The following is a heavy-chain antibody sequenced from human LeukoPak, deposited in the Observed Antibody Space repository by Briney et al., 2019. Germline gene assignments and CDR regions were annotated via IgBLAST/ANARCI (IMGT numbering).Heavy chain of an antibody. Sequence: SETLSLTCTVSGGSISSSSYYWGWTRQPPGKGLEWIGSIYYSGSTYYNPSLKSRVTISVDTSKNQFSLKLSSVTAADTAVYYCARVDLIVVPADGMDVWGQGTTVTVSS. D-gene: IGHD2-2*01. V-gene: IGHV4-39*01. CDR2: IYYSGST. CDR1: GGSISSSSYY. J-gene: IGHJ6*02. CDR3: ARVDLIVVPADGMDV.